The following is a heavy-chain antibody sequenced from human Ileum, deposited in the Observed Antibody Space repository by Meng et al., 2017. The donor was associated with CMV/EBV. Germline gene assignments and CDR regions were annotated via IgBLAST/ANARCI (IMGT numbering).Heavy chain of an antibody. V-gene: IGHV3-21*01. Sequence: GGSLRPSCAASGFTLMSYSMNWVRQAPGRGLEWVSSISSGSSYIYYPDSLRGRFTISRDNAKNSVYLQMNSLRAEDTAVYYCTRDDGHEATDDYYGMDVWGQGTMVTVSS. J-gene: IGHJ6*02. D-gene: IGHD1-1*01. CDR1: GFTLMSYS. CDR3: TRDDGHEATDDYYGMDV. CDR2: ISSGSSYI.